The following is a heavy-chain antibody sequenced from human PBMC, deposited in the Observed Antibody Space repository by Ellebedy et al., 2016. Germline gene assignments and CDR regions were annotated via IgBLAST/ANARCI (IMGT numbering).Heavy chain of an antibody. CDR2: IYYSGST. J-gene: IGHJ4*02. D-gene: IGHD3-16*01. CDR1: GGSISSGGYY. CDR3: ARGRWGDFDY. Sequence: LRLSCTVSGGSISSGGYYWGWIRQHPGKGLEWIGYIYYSGSTYYNPSLKRRVTISEDTSKNRFSLHLSSVTAADTAVYYCARGRWGDFDYWGQGALVTVSS. V-gene: IGHV4-31*03.